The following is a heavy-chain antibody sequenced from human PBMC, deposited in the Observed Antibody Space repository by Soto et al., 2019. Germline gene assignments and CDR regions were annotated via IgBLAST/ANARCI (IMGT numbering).Heavy chain of an antibody. Sequence: QVHLVQSGAEVKKPGASVKVSCKGSVYAFTTYGITWVRQAPGQGLEGMGWISAHNGNTNYAQKLQGRVTVTRDTSTSTAYMELRSLRSDDTAVYYCARGRYGDYWGQGALVTVSS. V-gene: IGHV1-18*01. CDR3: ARGRYGDY. CDR1: VYAFTTYG. J-gene: IGHJ4*02. CDR2: ISAHNGNT. D-gene: IGHD1-1*01.